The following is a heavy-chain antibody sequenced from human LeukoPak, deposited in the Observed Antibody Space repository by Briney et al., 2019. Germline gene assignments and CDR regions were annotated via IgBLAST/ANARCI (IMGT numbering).Heavy chain of an antibody. CDR2: IYYSGST. CDR1: GGSISSSSYY. J-gene: IGHJ3*02. CDR3: AFYCRSTSCYQKNAFDI. Sequence: SETLSLTCTVSGGSISSSSYYWGWIRQPPGKGLEWIGSIYYSGSTYYNPSLKSRVTISVDTSKNQFSLKLSSVTAADTAVYYCAFYCRSTSCYQKNAFDIWGQGTMVTVSS. V-gene: IGHV4-39*01. D-gene: IGHD2-2*01.